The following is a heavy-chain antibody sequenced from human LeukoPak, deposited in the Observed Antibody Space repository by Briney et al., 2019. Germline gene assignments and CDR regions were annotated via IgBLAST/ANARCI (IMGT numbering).Heavy chain of an antibody. CDR1: GFTFSSYS. CDR3: ARDPMYYDILTGYSPYYFDY. J-gene: IGHJ4*02. Sequence: GGSLRLSCAAPGFTFSSYSMNWVRQAPGKGLEWVSSISSSSSYIYYADSVKGRFTISRDNAKNSLYLQMNSLRAEDTAVYYCARDPMYYDILTGYSPYYFDYWGQGTLVTVSS. CDR2: ISSSSSYI. D-gene: IGHD3-9*01. V-gene: IGHV3-21*01.